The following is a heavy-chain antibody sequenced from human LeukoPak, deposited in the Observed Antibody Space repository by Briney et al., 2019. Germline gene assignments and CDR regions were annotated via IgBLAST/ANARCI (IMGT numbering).Heavy chain of an antibody. J-gene: IGHJ4*02. CDR1: GFTVSGNY. V-gene: IGHV3-15*01. Sequence: GGFLRLSCAVSGFTVSGNYMSWVRQAPGKGLEWVGRIKSKTDGGTTDYAAPVKGRFTISRDDSKNTLYLQMNSLKTEDTAVYYCYSNYHADFDYWGQGTLVTVSS. D-gene: IGHD4-11*01. CDR3: YSNYHADFDY. CDR2: IKSKTDGGTT.